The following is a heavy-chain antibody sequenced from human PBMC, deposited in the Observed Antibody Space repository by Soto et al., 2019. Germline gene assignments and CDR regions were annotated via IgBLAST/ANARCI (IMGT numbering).Heavy chain of an antibody. V-gene: IGHV4-59*01. Sequence: PSETLSLTCTVSDGSISSYYWSWIRQPPGKGLEWIGYMYFSGSTNYNPSLKSRVTMSVDTSKNQFSLKLTSVTAADTAVYFCERGPSGSGSYLDYWGRGTLVTVSS. CDR3: ERGPSGSGSYLDY. CDR1: DGSISSYY. J-gene: IGHJ4*02. CDR2: MYFSGST. D-gene: IGHD3-10*01.